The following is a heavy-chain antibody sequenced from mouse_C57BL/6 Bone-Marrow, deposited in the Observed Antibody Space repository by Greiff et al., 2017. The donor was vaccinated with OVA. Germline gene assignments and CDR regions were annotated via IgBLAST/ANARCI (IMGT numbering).Heavy chain of an antibody. J-gene: IGHJ2*01. V-gene: IGHV5-4*01. CDR2: ISDGGSYT. CDR1: GFTFSSYA. Sequence: EVKLQESGGGLVKPGGSLKLSCAASGFTFSSYAMSWVRQTPEKRLEWVATISDGGSYTYYPDNVKGRFTISRDNAKNNLYLQMSHLKSEDTAMYYCARDPHSSPYYFDYWGQGTTLTVSS. CDR3: ARDPHSSPYYFDY. D-gene: IGHD1-1*01.